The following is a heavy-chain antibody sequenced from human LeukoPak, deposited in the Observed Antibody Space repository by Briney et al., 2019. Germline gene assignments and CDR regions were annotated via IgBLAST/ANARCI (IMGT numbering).Heavy chain of an antibody. V-gene: IGHV3-23*01. CDR3: AAQADYYYDSSYIDC. D-gene: IGHD3-22*01. CDR2: ISGSGGST. J-gene: IGHJ4*02. CDR1: GFTLSSYA. Sequence: GGSLRLSCAASGFTLSSYAMSWVRRAPGKGLEGVSAISGSGGSTYYADSVKGRFTISRDNSKNTLYLQMNSLRAEDTAVYYCAAQADYYYDSSYIDCWGQGTLVTVSS.